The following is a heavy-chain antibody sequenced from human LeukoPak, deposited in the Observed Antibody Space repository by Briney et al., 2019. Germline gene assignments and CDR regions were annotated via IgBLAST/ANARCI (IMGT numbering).Heavy chain of an antibody. V-gene: IGHV3-66*01. D-gene: IGHD2-2*01. J-gene: IGHJ4*02. CDR3: TTCYGTKRYFFDN. Sequence: GGSLRLSCAASGFTVSSKYMSWVRQAPGKGLEWVFIIYDGGTTFYADSARGRFVISRDNSENTLHLHMNSLRAEDTAMYYCTTCYGTKRYFFDNWGQGTLVAVSS. CDR2: IYDGGTT. CDR1: GFTVSSKY.